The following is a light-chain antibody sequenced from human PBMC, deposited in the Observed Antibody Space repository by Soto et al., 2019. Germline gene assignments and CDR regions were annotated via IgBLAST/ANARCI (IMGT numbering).Light chain of an antibody. V-gene: IGKV3-20*01. Sequence: EIVLTQSPGTLSLSPGERATLSCRASQSVRDRYLAWYQQKPGQAPSLLIYDTSTRATGVPDRFSGSGSGTDCARTISRVEQEYFAIYFCQQYGGSPGTFGQRTKVEI. CDR1: QSVRDRY. CDR2: DTS. J-gene: IGKJ1*01. CDR3: QQYGGSPGT.